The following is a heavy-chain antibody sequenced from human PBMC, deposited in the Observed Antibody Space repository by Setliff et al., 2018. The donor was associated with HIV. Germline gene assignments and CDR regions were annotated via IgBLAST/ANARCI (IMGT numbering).Heavy chain of an antibody. V-gene: IGHV4-30-4*08. D-gene: IGHD2-15*01. CDR1: GDSIISGDYY. Sequence: SETLSLTCTVSGDSIISGDYYWSWIRQSPGKGLEWIGHIHHKGNIDYNASLKSRLAMSSDTSKNQFSLNLSSVIAADTAIYFCARFTVVVFGAGEPSWFDPWGQGILVTSPQ. J-gene: IGHJ5*02. CDR2: IHHKGNI. CDR3: ARFTVVVFGAGEPSWFDP.